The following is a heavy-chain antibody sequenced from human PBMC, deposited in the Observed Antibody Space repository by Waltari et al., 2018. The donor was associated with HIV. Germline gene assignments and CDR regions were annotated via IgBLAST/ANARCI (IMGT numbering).Heavy chain of an antibody. Sequence: QVHLVASGGGVVQPGRSLRLSCAASGSTFSSYAMHWVRQAPGKGLEWVAVISYHGDDKYYADSVKGRFTISRDNSKNTLYLQMNSLRAEDTAVYYCAKGASGWSPGYWGQGTLVTVSS. CDR2: ISYHGDDK. V-gene: IGHV3-30*18. J-gene: IGHJ4*02. D-gene: IGHD6-19*01. CDR1: GSTFSSYA. CDR3: AKGASGWSPGY.